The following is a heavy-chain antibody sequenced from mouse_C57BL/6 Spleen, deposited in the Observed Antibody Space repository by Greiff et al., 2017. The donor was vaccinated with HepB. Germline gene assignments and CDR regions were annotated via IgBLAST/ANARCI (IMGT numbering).Heavy chain of an antibody. Sequence: EVQLQQSGPVLVKPGASVKMSCKASGYTFTDYYMNWVKQSHGKSLEWIGVINPYNGGTSYNQKFKGKATLTVDKSSSTAYMELNSLTSEDSAVYYCARSYGSSRDYFDYWGQGTTLTVSS. CDR3: ARSYGSSRDYFDY. J-gene: IGHJ2*01. V-gene: IGHV1-19*01. D-gene: IGHD1-1*01. CDR2: INPYNGGT. CDR1: GYTFTDYY.